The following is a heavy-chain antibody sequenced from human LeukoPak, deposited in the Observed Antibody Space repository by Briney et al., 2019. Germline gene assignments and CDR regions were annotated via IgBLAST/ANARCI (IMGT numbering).Heavy chain of an antibody. J-gene: IGHJ4*02. CDR3: ITPLPYSAQ. CDR1: GFTFSNAY. V-gene: IGHV3-15*07. CDR2: IKPKTDGVTT. D-gene: IGHD2-21*01. Sequence: GGSLRLSCAASGFTFSNAYMNWVRQAPGKGLEWVGRIKPKTDGVTTEYAAPVKGRFSISRDNSKNMLYLQMSSLKTEDTAVYYCITPLPYSAQGGQGTLVTVSS.